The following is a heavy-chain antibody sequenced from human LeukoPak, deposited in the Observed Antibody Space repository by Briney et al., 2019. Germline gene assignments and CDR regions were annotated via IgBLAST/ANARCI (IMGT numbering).Heavy chain of an antibody. CDR1: GFTFSTYP. J-gene: IGHJ4*02. CDR3: ARAEGWTTFDY. CDR2: ISTDGDST. Sequence: GGSLRLSCAASGFTFSTYPMLWVRQAPGKGLEYVSAISTDGDSTYYANSLKGRFTISRDNSKNTLYLQMGSLRAEDMAVYYCARAEGWTTFDYWGQGTLVTASS. V-gene: IGHV3-64*01. D-gene: IGHD1-1*01.